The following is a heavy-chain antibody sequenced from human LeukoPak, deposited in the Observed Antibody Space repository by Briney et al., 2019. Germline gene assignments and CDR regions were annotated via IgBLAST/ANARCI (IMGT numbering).Heavy chain of an antibody. CDR1: GFAFGDYA. Sequence: GRSLRLSCRASGFAFGDYAMSWVRQAPGRGREWVGFIRSKSYGGTTEYAASVKGRFTISRDDSKSIAYLQMNSLKTEDTAVYYCTREGRYSYGYGYFDYWGQGTLVTVSS. CDR3: TREGRYSYGYGYFDY. J-gene: IGHJ4*02. CDR2: IRSKSYGGTT. V-gene: IGHV3-49*04. D-gene: IGHD5-18*01.